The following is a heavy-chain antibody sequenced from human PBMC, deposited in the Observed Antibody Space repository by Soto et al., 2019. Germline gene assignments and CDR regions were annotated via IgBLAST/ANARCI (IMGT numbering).Heavy chain of an antibody. V-gene: IGHV4-59*01. CDR3: ARGYCSGGSCYFPYGMDV. Sequence: SETLSLTCTVSGGSISSYYWSWIRQPPGKGLERIGYIYYSGSTNYNPSLKSRVTISVDTSKNQFSLKLSSVTAADTAVYYCARGYCSGGSCYFPYGMDVWGQGTTVTVSS. D-gene: IGHD2-15*01. J-gene: IGHJ6*02. CDR1: GGSISSYY. CDR2: IYYSGST.